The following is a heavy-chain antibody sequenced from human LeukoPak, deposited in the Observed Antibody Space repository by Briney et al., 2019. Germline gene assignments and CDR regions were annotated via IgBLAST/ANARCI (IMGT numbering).Heavy chain of an antibody. CDR3: ARELNYDSSGYYFDY. V-gene: IGHV1-2*02. D-gene: IGHD3-22*01. Sequence: GASVKVSCKDSGYTFTVYFMHWVRPAPGQRLEWMGWINPNSGGTNYAQKFQGRVTMTRDTSISTAYMELSRLRSDDTAVYYCARELNYDSSGYYFDYWGQGTLVTVSS. J-gene: IGHJ4*02. CDR1: GYTFTVYF. CDR2: INPNSGGT.